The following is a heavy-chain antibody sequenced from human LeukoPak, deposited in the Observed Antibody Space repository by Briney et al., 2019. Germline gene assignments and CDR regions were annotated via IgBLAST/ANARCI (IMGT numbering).Heavy chain of an antibody. D-gene: IGHD3-16*01. CDR2: VSYDGSDR. CDR1: GFTFSNYG. J-gene: IGHJ4*02. CDR3: ATGTFLYYFDY. V-gene: IGHV3-30*03. Sequence: GGSLRLSCAASGFTFSNYGMHWVRQAPGKGLEWVAVVSYDGSDRYYVDSVKGRFTISRDNSRNTLFLQLNSLRAEDTAVYYCATGTFLYYFDYWGQGALVTVSS.